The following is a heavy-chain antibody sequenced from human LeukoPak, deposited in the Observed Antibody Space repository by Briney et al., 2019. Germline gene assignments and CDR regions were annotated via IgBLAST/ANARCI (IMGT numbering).Heavy chain of an antibody. V-gene: IGHV3-23*01. CDR2: ISSSGDFT. CDR3: AKDRPNYYESNGHYYRRDGDY. D-gene: IGHD3-22*01. CDR1: GFTFNIYS. J-gene: IGHJ4*02. Sequence: GGSLRLSCAASGFTFNIYSMGWVRQAPGKGLEWVSSISSSGDFTVYAGSVKGRFTISRDNSKNTLYLQMNSLRAKDTAIYYCAKDRPNYYESNGHYYRRDGDYWGQGTLVTVSS.